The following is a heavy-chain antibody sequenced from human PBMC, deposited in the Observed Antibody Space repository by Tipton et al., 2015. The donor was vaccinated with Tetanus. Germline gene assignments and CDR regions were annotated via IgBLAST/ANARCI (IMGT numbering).Heavy chain of an antibody. Sequence: TLSLTCTVSGGSISSSSYYWGWIRQPPGKGLEWIGNIFYIGSAYYNPSLRSRVTISVDTSKNQFSLKLSSVTAADTALYYCARRVTMPSAPSRYFDYWGQGTLVTDSS. CDR2: IFYIGSA. D-gene: IGHD4/OR15-4a*01. J-gene: IGHJ4*02. CDR3: ARRVTMPSAPSRYFDY. CDR1: GGSISSSSYY. V-gene: IGHV4-39*01.